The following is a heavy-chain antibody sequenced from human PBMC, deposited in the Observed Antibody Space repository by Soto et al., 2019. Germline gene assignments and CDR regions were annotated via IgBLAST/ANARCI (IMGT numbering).Heavy chain of an antibody. CDR1: GFTFTDYY. D-gene: IGHD3-16*02. CDR3: ARGQSYDNIWGSYRYQYYFDY. V-gene: IGHV3-11*01. Sequence: PWGSLRLSCAVSGFTFTDYYMSWIRQAPGKGLEWVSYISSGGHTIYNADSVRGRFTISRDSAENSLYLQMNSLRAEDTAVYYCARGQSYDNIWGSYRYQYYFDYWGQGTLVTVSS. J-gene: IGHJ4*02. CDR2: ISSGGHTI.